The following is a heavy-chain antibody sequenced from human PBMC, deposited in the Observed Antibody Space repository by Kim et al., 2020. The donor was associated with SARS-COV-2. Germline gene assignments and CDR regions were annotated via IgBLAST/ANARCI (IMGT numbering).Heavy chain of an antibody. J-gene: IGHJ4*02. Sequence: TYDADPGKGRFTLSRDNSKNTLYLQMNSLRAEDTAVYYCAKDGGTGTTNYWGQGTLVTVSS. CDR2: T. V-gene: IGHV3-23*01. D-gene: IGHD1-1*01. CDR3: AKDGGTGTTNY.